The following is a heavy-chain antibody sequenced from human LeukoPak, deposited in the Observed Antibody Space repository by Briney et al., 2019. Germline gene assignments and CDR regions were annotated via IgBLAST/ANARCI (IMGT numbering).Heavy chain of an antibody. V-gene: IGHV1-18*01. CDR3: ARDRDADYGMDV. J-gene: IGHJ6*02. CDR2: ISGYNGNT. CDR1: GYTFSSYG. D-gene: IGHD2-21*02. Sequence: ASVKVSCKASGYTFSSYGISWVRQAPGQGLERMGWISGYNGNTNYAQKLQGRVTMTTDTSTSTAYMELRSLRSDDTAVYYCARDRDADYGMDVWGQGTTVTVSS.